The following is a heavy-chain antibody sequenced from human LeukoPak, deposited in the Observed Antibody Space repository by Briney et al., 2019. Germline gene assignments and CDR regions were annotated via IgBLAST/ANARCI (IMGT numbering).Heavy chain of an antibody. D-gene: IGHD6-13*01. V-gene: IGHV4-59*01. CDR2: IYYSGST. J-gene: IGHJ6*03. Sequence: SETLSLTCTVSGGSMSDSYWSWIRQPPGKGLEWIGYIYYSGSTNYNPSLKSRVTISVDTSKNQFSLKLTSVTAADTAVYYCARVLGQLVPFSLYYYYMDVWGKGTTVTVSS. CDR3: ARVLGQLVPFSLYYYYMDV. CDR1: GGSMSDSY.